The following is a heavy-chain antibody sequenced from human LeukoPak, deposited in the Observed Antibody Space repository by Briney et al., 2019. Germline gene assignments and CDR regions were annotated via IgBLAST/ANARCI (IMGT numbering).Heavy chain of an antibody. CDR1: GGTFSSYA. D-gene: IGHD3-10*01. Sequence: KVSCKASGGTFSSYAISWVRQAPGQGLEWMGGIIPIFGTANYAQKFQGRVTITADESTSTAYMELSSLRSEDTAVYYCARDPMVRGPEYDYWGQGTLVTVSS. V-gene: IGHV1-69*01. J-gene: IGHJ4*02. CDR3: ARDPMVRGPEYDY. CDR2: IIPIFGTA.